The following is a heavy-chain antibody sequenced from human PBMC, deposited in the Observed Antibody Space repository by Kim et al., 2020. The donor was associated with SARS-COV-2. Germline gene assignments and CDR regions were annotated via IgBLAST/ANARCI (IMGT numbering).Heavy chain of an antibody. CDR1: GFTFSSYA. J-gene: IGHJ4*02. D-gene: IGHD6-13*01. V-gene: IGHV3-30-3*01. CDR2: ISYDGSNK. CDR3: ARDSVYSSPLIY. Sequence: GGSLRLSCAASGFTFSSYAMHWVRQAPGKGLEWVAVISYDGSNKYYADSVKGRFTISRDNSKNTLYLQMNSLRAEDTAVYYCARDSVYSSPLIYWGQGTL.